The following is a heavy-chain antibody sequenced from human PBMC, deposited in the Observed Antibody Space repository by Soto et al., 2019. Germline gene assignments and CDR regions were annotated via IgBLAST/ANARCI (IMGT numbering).Heavy chain of an antibody. Sequence: RGYLGLCSAASVFTLRGYEMNMVRQAPGKGLEWVSYISCSGNTVEYADSVEGRFTISRDDARNSVYLQMNSLRAEDTAVYYCAREQRWGSTSSPDYWGQGTLVTFSS. CDR2: ISCSGNTV. CDR1: VFTLRGYE. V-gene: IGHV3-48*03. CDR3: AREQRWGSTSSPDY. J-gene: IGHJ4*02. D-gene: IGHD2-2*01.